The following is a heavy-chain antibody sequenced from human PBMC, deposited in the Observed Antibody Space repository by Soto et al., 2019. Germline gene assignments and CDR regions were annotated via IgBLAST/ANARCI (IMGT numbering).Heavy chain of an antibody. Sequence: QVQLQESGPGLVKPSETLSLTCTVSGGSVSSGSYYWSWIRQPLGKGLEWIGYIYYSGSTNYNPSLKSRVTISVDTSKNQFSLKLSSVTAADTAVYYCARGVTPEEELTVFDYWGQGTLVTVSS. CDR3: ARGVTPEEELTVFDY. J-gene: IGHJ4*02. V-gene: IGHV4-61*01. D-gene: IGHD1-26*01. CDR2: IYYSGST. CDR1: GGSVSSGSYY.